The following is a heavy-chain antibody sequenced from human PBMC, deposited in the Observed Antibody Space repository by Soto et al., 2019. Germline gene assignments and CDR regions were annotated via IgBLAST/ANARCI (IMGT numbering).Heavy chain of an antibody. D-gene: IGHD2-2*01. J-gene: IGHJ4*02. CDR1: GGSFSGYY. CDR3: ARGVDCSSTSCYLY. Sequence: SETLSLTCAVYGGSFSGYYWSWIRQPPGKGLEWIGEINHSGSTNYNPSLKSRVTISVDTSKNQFSLKLSSVTAADTAVYYCARGVDCSSTSCYLYWGQGTLVTVSS. CDR2: INHSGST. V-gene: IGHV4-34*01.